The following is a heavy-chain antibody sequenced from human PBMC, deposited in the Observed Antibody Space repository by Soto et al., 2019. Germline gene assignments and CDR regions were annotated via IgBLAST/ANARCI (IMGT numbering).Heavy chain of an antibody. V-gene: IGHV1-69*13. Sequence: SVKVSCKASGGTFSSYAISWVRQAPGQGLEWMGGIIPIFGTANYAQKFQGRVTITADESTSTAYMELSSLRSEDTAVYYCARSGSRVLWLGELLSGVNWFDPWGQGTLVTVSS. D-gene: IGHD3-10*01. CDR1: GGTFSSYA. CDR2: IIPIFGTA. J-gene: IGHJ5*02. CDR3: ARSGSRVLWLGELLSGVNWFDP.